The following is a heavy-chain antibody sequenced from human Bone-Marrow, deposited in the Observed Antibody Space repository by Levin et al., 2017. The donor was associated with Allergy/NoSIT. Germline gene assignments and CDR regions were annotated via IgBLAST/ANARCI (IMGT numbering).Heavy chain of an antibody. CDR3: ARSSYSGYDFGGYYYGMDG. Sequence: GESLKISCKASGYTFTGYYMHWVRQAPGQGLEWMGRINPNSGGTNYAQKFQGRVTMTRDTSISTAYMELSRLRSDDTAVHYCARSSYSGYDFGGYYYGMDGWGQGTTVTVSS. V-gene: IGHV1-2*06. J-gene: IGHJ6*02. CDR2: INPNSGGT. CDR1: GYTFTGYY. D-gene: IGHD5-12*01.